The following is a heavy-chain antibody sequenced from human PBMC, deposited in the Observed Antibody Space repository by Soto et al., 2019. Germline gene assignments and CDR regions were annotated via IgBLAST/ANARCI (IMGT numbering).Heavy chain of an antibody. CDR1: GGKIGSGDCY. J-gene: IGHJ6*02. Sequence: TCHVSGGKIGSGDCYWSWLRPPPGKGLEWIGYIYYSGSTYYNPSLKSRVTISVDTSKNQFSLKLSSVTAADTAVYYCARERGSSWNYYYYGMDGWGQGNTVTVS. V-gene: IGHV4-30-4*01. CDR3: ARERGSSWNYYYYGMDG. D-gene: IGHD6-13*01. CDR2: IYYSGST.